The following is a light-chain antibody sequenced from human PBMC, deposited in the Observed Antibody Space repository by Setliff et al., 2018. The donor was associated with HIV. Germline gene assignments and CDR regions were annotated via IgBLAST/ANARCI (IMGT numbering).Light chain of an antibody. CDR1: TGAVTSGHF. CDR2: DTS. V-gene: IGLV7-46*01. CDR3: LLSYSTDPYV. Sequence: QPVVTQEPSLTVSPGGTVTLTCGSSTGAVTSGHFPYWFQQKPGQAPRTLIYDTSSKHSWTPARFSGSLLGGKAALTLSGAQPEDEADYYCLLSYSTDPYVFGTGTKVTVL. J-gene: IGLJ1*01.